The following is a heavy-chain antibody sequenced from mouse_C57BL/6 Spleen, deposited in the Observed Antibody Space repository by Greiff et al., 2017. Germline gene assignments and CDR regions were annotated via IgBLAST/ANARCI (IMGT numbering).Heavy chain of an antibody. Sequence: QVQLPQPGAELVKPGASVKLSCKASGYTFTSSWMQWVKQRPGQGLEWIGEIDPSASYPNYKQKFKGKATLTVDTSSSTAYMQRSSLTSEDSAVYYCARYRVDGYSFDYWGQGTTLTVSS. CDR3: ARYRVDGYSFDY. CDR1: GYTFTSSW. D-gene: IGHD2-3*01. V-gene: IGHV1-50*01. CDR2: IDPSASYP. J-gene: IGHJ2*01.